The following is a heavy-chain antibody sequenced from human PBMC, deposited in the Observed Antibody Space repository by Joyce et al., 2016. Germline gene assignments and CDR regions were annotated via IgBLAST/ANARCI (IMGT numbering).Heavy chain of an antibody. CDR1: GGFIGRFN. J-gene: IGHJ3*02. V-gene: IGHV4-59*01. CDR2: IYYSGST. D-gene: IGHD2-8*01. Sequence: QVQVQESGPGLVKPSETLSLTFTVSGGFIGRFNWSWIRQYPGKGLEWIGYIYYSGSTKYHPSLMSRATISVDTSNNQLSLKLTSVTAADTAVYYCAREIACTDDDTFDIWGQGTMVTVSS. CDR3: AREIACTDDDTFDI.